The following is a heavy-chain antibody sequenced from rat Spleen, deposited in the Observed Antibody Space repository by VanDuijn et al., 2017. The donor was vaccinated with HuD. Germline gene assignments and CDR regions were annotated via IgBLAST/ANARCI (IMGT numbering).Heavy chain of an antibody. V-gene: IGHV2-63*01. CDR1: EFSLTGNN. CDR3: SRSLYSSPLFDY. D-gene: IGHD1-2*01. Sequence: QVQLKESGPGLVQPSQTLSLTCTVSEFSLTGNNIHWVRQSPGKGLEWMRRMRYDGDTSYNSALKSRLSISRDTSKNQVFLKMGSLQTDDTAIYYCSRSLYSSPLFDYWGQGVMVTVSS. J-gene: IGHJ2*01. CDR2: MRYDGDT.